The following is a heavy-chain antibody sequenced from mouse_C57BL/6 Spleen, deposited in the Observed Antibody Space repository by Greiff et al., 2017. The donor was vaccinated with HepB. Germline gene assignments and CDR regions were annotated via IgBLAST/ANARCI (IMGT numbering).Heavy chain of an antibody. V-gene: IGHV1-80*01. CDR1: GYAFSSYW. D-gene: IGHD1-1*01. CDR2: IYPGDGDT. J-gene: IGHJ1*03. CDR3: AREPFSTTVVARYFDV. Sequence: VKLVESGAELVKPGASVKISCKASGYAFSSYWMNWVKQRPGKGLEWIGQIYPGDGDTNYNGKFKGKATLTADKSSSTAYMQLSSLTSEDSAVYFCAREPFSTTVVARYFDVWGTGTTVTVSS.